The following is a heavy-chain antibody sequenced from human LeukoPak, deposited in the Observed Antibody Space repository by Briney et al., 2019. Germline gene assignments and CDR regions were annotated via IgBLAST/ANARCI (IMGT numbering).Heavy chain of an antibody. Sequence: SGGSLRLSCAASGFTFSNYWMSWVRQAPGKGLEWVSFIDSSTRTIFYADSVKGRFTISRDNAKNSLFLQMNSLRAEDTAVYYCARRVPSQVITDYLDYWGQGALVTVSS. V-gene: IGHV3-48*04. CDR3: ARRVPSQVITDYLDY. CDR1: GFTFSNYW. CDR2: IDSSTRTI. J-gene: IGHJ4*02. D-gene: IGHD3-16*01.